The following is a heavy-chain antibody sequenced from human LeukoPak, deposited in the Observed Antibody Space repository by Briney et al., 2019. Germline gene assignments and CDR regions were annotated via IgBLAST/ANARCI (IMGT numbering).Heavy chain of an antibody. Sequence: SETLSLTCTVSGGSIRSSSYYWGWIRQPPGKGLEWIGSIYYSGSTYYNASLKSRGTISVDTSKNQSSQKLNSGTAADTAVYFCARQVVAVAGTGYFDYWGQGTLVTVSS. CDR3: ARQVVAVAGTGYFDY. J-gene: IGHJ4*02. V-gene: IGHV4-39*01. CDR1: GGSIRSSSYY. D-gene: IGHD6-19*01. CDR2: IYYSGST.